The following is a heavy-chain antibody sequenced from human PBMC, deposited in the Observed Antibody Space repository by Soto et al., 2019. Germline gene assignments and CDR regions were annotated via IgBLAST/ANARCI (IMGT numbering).Heavy chain of an antibody. CDR2: ISPMFGAA. CDR1: GGTFNTYA. D-gene: IGHD3-10*01. J-gene: IGHJ4*02. V-gene: IGHV1-69*19. CDR3: AREVQVHTPAFVY. Sequence: QVQLVQSGAEMKKPGSSVKVSCQSSGGTFNTYAMNWVRQAPGQGPEWMGDISPMFGAANYAPKFQGRVTNSAGETTGTSYMQLSSLTSEDTALYFCAREVQVHTPAFVYWGQGTLVTVSS.